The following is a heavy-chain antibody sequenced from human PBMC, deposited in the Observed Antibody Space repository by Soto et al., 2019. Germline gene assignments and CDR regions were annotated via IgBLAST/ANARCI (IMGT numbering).Heavy chain of an antibody. D-gene: IGHD2-15*01. V-gene: IGHV6-1*01. CDR2: TYYRSKWYN. CDR3: VRDQEYSSGMDV. J-gene: IGHJ6*02. CDR1: GDSVSSNSAG. Sequence: PSQTLSLTCVISGDSVSSNSAGWNWIRQSPSRGLEWLGRTYYRSKWYNDYAVSVRSRITINPDTSKNQFSLQLNSVTPEDTALYYCVRDQEYSSGMDVWGQGTTVTVSS.